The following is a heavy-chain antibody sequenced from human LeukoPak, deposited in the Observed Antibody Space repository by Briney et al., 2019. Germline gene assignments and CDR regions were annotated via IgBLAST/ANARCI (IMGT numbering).Heavy chain of an antibody. J-gene: IGHJ4*02. CDR2: IKQDGSEK. CDR1: GFTFSSYW. Sequence: PGGSLRLSCAASGFTFSSYWMSWVRQAPGKGLEWVANIKQDGSEKYYVDSVKGRFTISRDNAKNLLYLQMYSLRAEDTAVYYCARDQAARPLGYWGQGTLVTVFS. D-gene: IGHD6-6*01. V-gene: IGHV3-7*01. CDR3: ARDQAARPLGY.